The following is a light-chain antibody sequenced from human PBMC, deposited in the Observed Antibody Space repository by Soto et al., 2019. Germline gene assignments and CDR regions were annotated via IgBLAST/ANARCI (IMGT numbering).Light chain of an antibody. CDR2: EVS. V-gene: IGLV2-14*01. CDR3: NSFTSSSTYV. Sequence: QSALTQPASVSGSPGQSITISCTGTSSDVGAYKYVSWYQQHPGKAPKLIIYEVSNRPSGVSNRFSGSKSGNTASLTISGLHAEDETDYYCNSFTSSSTYVFGTGTKLTVL. J-gene: IGLJ1*01. CDR1: SSDVGAYKY.